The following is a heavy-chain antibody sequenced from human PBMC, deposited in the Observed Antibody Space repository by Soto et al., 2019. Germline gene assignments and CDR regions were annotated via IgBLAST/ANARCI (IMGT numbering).Heavy chain of an antibody. V-gene: IGHV3-30*03. D-gene: IGHD7-27*01. CDR2: ISYDGSNT. Sequence: QVQLVESGGGVVQPGRSLRLSCAASGFTFSSYGMHWVRQAPGSGLEWVAVISYDGSNTYSPDSVRGRFTVSRDNSNNTLFLQMKSLRPEDTAIYYCATGEPMDAFDIWGQGKMVTVSS. J-gene: IGHJ3*02. CDR3: ATGEPMDAFDI. CDR1: GFTFSSYG.